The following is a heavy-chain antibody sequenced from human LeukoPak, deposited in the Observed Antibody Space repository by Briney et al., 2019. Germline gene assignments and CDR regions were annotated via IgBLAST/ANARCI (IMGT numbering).Heavy chain of an antibody. CDR3: ATLGQARGYSYGPVDY. Sequence: SETLSLSCTVSGGSISSCYWSWIRQPPGKGLEWTGYIYYSGSTNYNPSLKSRVTISVLTSKNQFSLKLSSVTAADTAVYYCATLGQARGYSYGPVDYWGQGSLVTVSS. V-gene: IGHV4-59*08. CDR2: IYYSGST. J-gene: IGHJ4*02. D-gene: IGHD5-18*01. CDR1: GGSISSCY.